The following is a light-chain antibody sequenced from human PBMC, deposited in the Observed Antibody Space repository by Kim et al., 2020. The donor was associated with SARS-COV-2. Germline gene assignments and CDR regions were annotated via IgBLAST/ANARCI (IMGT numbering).Light chain of an antibody. J-gene: IGKJ4*01. CDR3: QQYYSTPPT. Sequence: DIVMPQSPDSLAVSLGERATINCKSSQSVLYSSNNQNYLAWYQQKPGQPPKLLIYWASTRESGVPDRFSGSGSGTDFTLTISSLQAEDVAVYYCQQYYSTPPTFGGGTKVDIK. CDR2: WAS. CDR1: QSVLYSSNNQNY. V-gene: IGKV4-1*01.